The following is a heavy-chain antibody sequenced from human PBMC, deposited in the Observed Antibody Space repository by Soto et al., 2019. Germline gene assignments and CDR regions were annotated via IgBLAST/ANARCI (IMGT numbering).Heavy chain of an antibody. CDR1: GYTFTSYG. CDR3: SSSMGGWFDL. D-gene: IGHD2-15*01. Sequence: QVQLVPSGAEVKKPGASVRVSCRASGYTFTSYGIHWVRQAPGQRLEWLGWINAGNGDTKYSQTFEARITITRDTSASTLYMDLSRLRSEDTAVYYCSSSMGGWFDLWGQGTLVTVSS. V-gene: IGHV1-3*01. J-gene: IGHJ5*02. CDR2: INAGNGDT.